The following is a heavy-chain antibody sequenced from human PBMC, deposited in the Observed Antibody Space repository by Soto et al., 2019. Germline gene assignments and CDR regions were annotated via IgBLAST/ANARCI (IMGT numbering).Heavy chain of an antibody. V-gene: IGHV4-59*04. CDR3: ARHGLSSSGWTAAGFDY. CDR1: GGSISSYY. Sequence: SETLSLTCTVSGGSISSYYLSWIRQPPGKGLEWIGSVYFSATTYYSPSLKSRLTFSEDTSKDLFSLKLSSVTAADTAVYYCARHGLSSSGWTAAGFDYWGQGIVVTVSS. D-gene: IGHD6-19*01. CDR2: VYFSATT. J-gene: IGHJ4*02.